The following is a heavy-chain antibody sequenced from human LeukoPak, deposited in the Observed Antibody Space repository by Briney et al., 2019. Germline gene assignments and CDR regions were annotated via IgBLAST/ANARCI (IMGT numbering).Heavy chain of an antibody. CDR3: DSDRIDILPGYHYGMDV. CDR1: GGSISSGGYS. D-gene: IGHD3-9*01. Sequence: SETLSLTCAVSGGSISSGGYSWSWIRQPPGKGLEWIGYIYHSGSTYYNPSLKSRVTLSVDRSKGQFSLKLSSVTAADTAVYYCDSDRIDILPGYHYGMDVWGQGTTVTVSS. CDR2: IYHSGST. J-gene: IGHJ6*02. V-gene: IGHV4-30-2*01.